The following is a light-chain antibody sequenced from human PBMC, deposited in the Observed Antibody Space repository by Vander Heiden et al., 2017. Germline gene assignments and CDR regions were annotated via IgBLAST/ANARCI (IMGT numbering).Light chain of an antibody. V-gene: IGLV2-14*01. CDR2: DLS. Sequence: QSALTQPASVSGSPGQSITISCTGTRRDVGGYNFVSWYQQHPGQLPNLMIYDLSNRPSGVSDRFSASKSGNTASLTISGLQAEDDAEYYCSSYTSSSTFVFGTGTKVTVL. CDR3: SSYTSSSTFV. J-gene: IGLJ1*01. CDR1: RRDVGGYNF.